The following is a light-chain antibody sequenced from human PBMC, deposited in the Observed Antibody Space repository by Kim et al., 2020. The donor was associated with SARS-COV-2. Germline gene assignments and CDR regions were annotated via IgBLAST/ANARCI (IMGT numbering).Light chain of an antibody. CDR1: SRDVAGYNY. J-gene: IGLJ2*01. CDR2: DVS. Sequence: SLNISYYGTSRDVAGYNYVSWYQQHPCEAPKLMIYDVSNRPSGVSYRFSGSKSGNTASLTISGLQAEDEADYYCSSYTSSSTLVVFGGGTQLTVL. V-gene: IGLV2-14*03. CDR3: SSYTSSSTLVV.